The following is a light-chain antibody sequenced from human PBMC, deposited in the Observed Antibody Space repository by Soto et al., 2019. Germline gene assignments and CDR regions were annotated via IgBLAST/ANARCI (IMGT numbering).Light chain of an antibody. V-gene: IGKV1-12*01. CDR2: AAS. J-gene: IGKJ3*01. CDR1: QGISSW. CDR3: QQANSFPV. Sequence: DIQMTQSPSSVSASVGDRVTITCRASQGISSWLVWYQQKPGKAPKLLIYAASSLQSGVPSRFSGSGSGTDFTLTISSLQPEDFATYYCQQANSFPVFGPGTKVDIK.